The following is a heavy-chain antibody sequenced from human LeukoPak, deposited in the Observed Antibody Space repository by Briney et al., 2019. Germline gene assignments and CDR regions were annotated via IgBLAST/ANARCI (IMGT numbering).Heavy chain of an antibody. CDR1: GYTLTELS. Sequence: ASVKVSCKVCGYTLTELSMHWVRQAPGKGLEWMGGFDPEDGETIYAQKFQGRVTMTEDTSTDTAYMELSSLRSEDTAVYYCATVLRYFVWLDLWGQGTLVTVSS. V-gene: IGHV1-24*01. CDR2: FDPEDGET. CDR3: ATVLRYFVWLDL. J-gene: IGHJ5*02. D-gene: IGHD3-9*01.